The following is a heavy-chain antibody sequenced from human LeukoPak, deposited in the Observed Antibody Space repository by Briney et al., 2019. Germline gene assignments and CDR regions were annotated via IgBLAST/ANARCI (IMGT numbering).Heavy chain of an antibody. Sequence: GGSLRLSCAASGFTFSSYAMSWVRQAPGNGLEWVSTITGSGVSTYYADPVKGRFTISRDNSKNTLYLEMNSLRAEDTAVYYCAKAGGASSGSRFDNWGQGTLVTVSS. CDR3: AKAGGASSGSRFDN. CDR2: ITGSGVST. J-gene: IGHJ4*02. CDR1: GFTFSSYA. V-gene: IGHV3-23*01. D-gene: IGHD3-22*01.